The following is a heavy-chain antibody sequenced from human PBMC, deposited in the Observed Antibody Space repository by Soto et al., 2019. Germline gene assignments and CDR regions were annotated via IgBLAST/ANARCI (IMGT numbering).Heavy chain of an antibody. CDR1: GFTFDDCV. Sequence: AGGSLRLSCAASGFTFDDCVMSWVRQAPGKGLEWVSGLNWNGGNTGYADSVKGRFTISRDKAKNSLYLQMNSLRAEDTALYYWARGASRSWDFDFGGQGTLVTVSS. J-gene: IGHJ4*02. D-gene: IGHD6-13*01. V-gene: IGHV3-20*04. CDR3: ARGASRSWDFDF. CDR2: LNWNGGNT.